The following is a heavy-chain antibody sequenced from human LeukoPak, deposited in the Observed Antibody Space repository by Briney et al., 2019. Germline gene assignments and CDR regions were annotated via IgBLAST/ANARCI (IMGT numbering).Heavy chain of an antibody. CDR2: ISYDGSNK. Sequence: GGSLRLSCAASGFTFSSYAMHWVRQAPGKGLEWVAFISYDGSNKYYADSVKGRFTISRDNTKNSLYLQMNSLRVEDTAVFYCARDQYDTWSRRGNFDSWGQGTLVIVSS. CDR1: GFTFSSYA. D-gene: IGHD3-3*01. CDR3: ARDQYDTWSRRGNFDS. J-gene: IGHJ4*02. V-gene: IGHV3-30*04.